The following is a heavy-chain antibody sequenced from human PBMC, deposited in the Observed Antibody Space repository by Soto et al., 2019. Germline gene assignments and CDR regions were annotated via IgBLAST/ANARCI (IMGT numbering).Heavy chain of an antibody. J-gene: IGHJ6*02. CDR2: IYHSGST. Sequence: QVQLQESGPGLVKPSGTLSLTCAVSGGSISSSNWWSWVRQPPGKGLEWIGEIYHSGSTNYNPSRKSRVTTSVDTSKNQFSLKLSSVPAADTAVYYCASRGYCSGGSCPTFYYYYGMDVWGQGTTVTVSS. CDR3: ASRGYCSGGSCPTFYYYYGMDV. D-gene: IGHD2-15*01. V-gene: IGHV4-4*02. CDR1: GGSISSSNW.